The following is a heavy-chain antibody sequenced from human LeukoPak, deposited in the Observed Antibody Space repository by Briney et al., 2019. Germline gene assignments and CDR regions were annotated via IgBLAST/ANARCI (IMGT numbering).Heavy chain of an antibody. Sequence: GASVKVSCKASGYTFTCYAMHWVRQAPGQRLEWMGWINAGNGNTKYSQKFQGRVTITRDTSASTAYMELSSLRSEDTAVYYCARSLRGSGSPGDNWFDPWGQGTLVTVPS. CDR1: GYTFTCYA. D-gene: IGHD3-10*01. V-gene: IGHV1-3*01. CDR3: ARSLRGSGSPGDNWFDP. J-gene: IGHJ5*02. CDR2: INAGNGNT.